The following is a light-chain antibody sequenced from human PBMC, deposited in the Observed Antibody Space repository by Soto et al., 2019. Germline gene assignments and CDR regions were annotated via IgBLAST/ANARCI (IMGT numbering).Light chain of an antibody. V-gene: IGKV1-8*01. J-gene: IGKJ1*01. CDR3: QQYYSYPPT. Sequence: AIRMTQSPSSLSASTGDRVTITCRASQGISSYLAWYQQKPGKAPKLLIYAASTLQSGVPSRLSGSGSGTDFTLTICCLQSEDFATYYCQQYYSYPPTFGQGTKVDIK. CDR1: QGISSY. CDR2: AAS.